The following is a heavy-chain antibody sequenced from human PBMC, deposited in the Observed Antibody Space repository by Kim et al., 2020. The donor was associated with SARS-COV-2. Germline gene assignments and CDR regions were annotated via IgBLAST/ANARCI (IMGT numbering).Heavy chain of an antibody. CDR1: GGSITSISYY. Sequence: SETLSLTCTVSGGSITSISYYWGWIRQPPGNRLEWFGSTNHTGGTSYNPPLKSRVTISVDTPRTQFSLRLSPLTAAAPAVYYGPGSWFGGLFPGGFDPWG. CDR3: PGSWFGGLFPGGFDP. J-gene: IGHJ5*02. V-gene: IGHV4-39*01. CDR2: TNHTGGT. D-gene: IGHD3-10*01.